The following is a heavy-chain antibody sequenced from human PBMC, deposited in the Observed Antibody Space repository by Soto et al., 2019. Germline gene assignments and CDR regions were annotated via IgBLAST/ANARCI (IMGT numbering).Heavy chain of an antibody. J-gene: IGHJ5*02. D-gene: IGHD6-6*01. CDR1: GGSIRSDGYY. V-gene: IGHV4-31*03. Sequence: KPSETLSLTCTVSGGSIRSDGYYWSWIRQHPGKGLEWIGYIYYSGRTYYNPSLKSRVSISADTSNNQFSLKLTSVTAADTAVYYCAGGSSKSWFDPWGQGTLVTVSS. CDR2: IYYSGRT. CDR3: AGGSSKSWFDP.